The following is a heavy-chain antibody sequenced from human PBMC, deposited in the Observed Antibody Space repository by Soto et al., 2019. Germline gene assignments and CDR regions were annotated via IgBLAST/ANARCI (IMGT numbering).Heavy chain of an antibody. Sequence: SETLSLTCAVSGGSISSYYWGWIRQPPGKGLEWIGSIYYSGSTYYNPSLKSRVTISVDTSKNQFSLKLSSVTAADTAVYYCARRNGTKGYYYYGMDVWGQGTTVTVSS. V-gene: IGHV4-39*01. CDR3: ARRNGTKGYYYYGMDV. J-gene: IGHJ6*02. CDR2: IYYSGST. D-gene: IGHD1-1*01. CDR1: GGSISSYY.